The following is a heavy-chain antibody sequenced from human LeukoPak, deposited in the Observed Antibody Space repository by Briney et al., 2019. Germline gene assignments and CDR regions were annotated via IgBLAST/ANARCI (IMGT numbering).Heavy chain of an antibody. V-gene: IGHV4-30-4*08. J-gene: IGHJ4*02. CDR2: IYYSGST. Sequence: PSQSLSLACTVSGPSISSGRYAWGWILQPPGKGLEWIVFIYYSGSTYYNPALKSRVTISLDTSKNQFSLKVNSVTAADTAVYYCAREEGVVVTGLIDYWGEGTLVTVSS. D-gene: IGHD3-22*01. CDR3: AREEGVVVTGLIDY. CDR1: GPSISSGRYA.